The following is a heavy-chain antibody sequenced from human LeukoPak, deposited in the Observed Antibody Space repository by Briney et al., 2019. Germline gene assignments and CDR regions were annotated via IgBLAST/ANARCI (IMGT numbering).Heavy chain of an antibody. Sequence: PSETLSLTCTVSGGSISSYYWSWIRQPPGKGLEWSGYIYFSGGTNYIPSLTRRVTISVDTSKTQFSLKLGSVTAADTAVYYCARGVNWFDPWGQGTLVTVSS. J-gene: IGHJ5*02. V-gene: IGHV4-59*01. CDR3: ARGVNWFDP. CDR2: IYFSGGT. CDR1: GGSISSYY.